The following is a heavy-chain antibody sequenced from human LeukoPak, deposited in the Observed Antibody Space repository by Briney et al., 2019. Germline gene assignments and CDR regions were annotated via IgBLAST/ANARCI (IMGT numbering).Heavy chain of an antibody. Sequence: GESLKISCKGSGYSFTNDWIGWVRQMPGKGLEWMGIIYPGDSDTRYSPSFQGQVTISADKSISTAYLQWNSLKASDTTMYYCARGDYNKGAFDIWGQGTMVTVSS. V-gene: IGHV5-51*01. D-gene: IGHD4-11*01. CDR3: ARGDYNKGAFDI. CDR1: GYSFTNDW. CDR2: IYPGDSDT. J-gene: IGHJ3*02.